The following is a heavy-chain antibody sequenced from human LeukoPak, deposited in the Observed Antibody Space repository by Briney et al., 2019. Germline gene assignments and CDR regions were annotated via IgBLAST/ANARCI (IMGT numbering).Heavy chain of an antibody. Sequence: GGSLRLSCAASGFTFSSYAMSWVRQAPGEGLEWVSAISGSGGSTYYADSVKGRFTISRDNSKNTLYLRMNSLRAEDTAVYYCAKDYGDYWFDYWGQGTLVTVSS. CDR3: AKDYGDYWFDY. CDR1: GFTFSSYA. D-gene: IGHD4-17*01. CDR2: ISGSGGST. J-gene: IGHJ4*02. V-gene: IGHV3-23*01.